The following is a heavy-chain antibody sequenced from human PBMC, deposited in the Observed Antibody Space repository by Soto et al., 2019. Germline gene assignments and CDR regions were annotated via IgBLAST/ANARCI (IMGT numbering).Heavy chain of an antibody. J-gene: IGHJ4*02. CDR3: ARVHCNSTTCHVFDY. D-gene: IGHD2-2*01. CDR1: GGSISSYS. Sequence: SETLSLTCTVSGGSISSYSWSWIRQPPGKGLEWIGYIYHSGSTYYNPSLKSRVTISVDKSKNQLSLILTSVTAADTAVYYCARVHCNSTTCHVFDYWSQGTLVTVSS. CDR2: IYHSGST. V-gene: IGHV4-59*12.